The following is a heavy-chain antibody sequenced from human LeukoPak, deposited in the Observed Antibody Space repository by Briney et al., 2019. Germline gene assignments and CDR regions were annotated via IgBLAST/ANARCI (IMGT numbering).Heavy chain of an antibody. CDR2: FDPEDGET. Sequence: ASVKVSCKVSGYTLTELSMHWVRQAPGKGLEWMGGFDPEDGETIYAQKFQGRVTMTEDTSTDTAYMELSSLRSGDTAVYYCATQSVKNYYYYYGMDVWGQGTTVTVSS. D-gene: IGHD4-23*01. CDR3: ATQSVKNYYYYYGMDV. V-gene: IGHV1-24*01. CDR1: GYTLTELS. J-gene: IGHJ6*02.